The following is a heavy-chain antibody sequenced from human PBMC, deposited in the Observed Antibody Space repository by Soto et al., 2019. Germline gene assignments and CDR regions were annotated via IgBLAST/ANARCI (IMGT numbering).Heavy chain of an antibody. CDR1: GLTYSDYS. D-gene: IGHD2-2*01. CDR2: ISPSGSPL. Sequence: EVKLVQSGGASVQSGGSLRLACAVSGLTYSDYSMNWVRQAPGKGLEWISYISPSGSPLYYADSVKGRFTISRDNAKNSLFLQMNSLRGEDTAVYYCETSHGHNWNDFWGQGTVVTVSS. J-gene: IGHJ5*01. V-gene: IGHV3-48*01. CDR3: ETSHGHNWNDF.